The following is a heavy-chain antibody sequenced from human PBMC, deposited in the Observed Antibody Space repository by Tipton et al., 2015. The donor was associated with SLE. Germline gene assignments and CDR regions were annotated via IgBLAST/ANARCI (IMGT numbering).Heavy chain of an antibody. V-gene: IGHV3-9*01. D-gene: IGHD2-2*01. CDR3: AKAQGVVVPNDAFDF. CDR1: GFTLDDYS. Sequence: SLRLSCTASGFTLDDYSLHWVRQVPGKGLEWVSGISWNSGKIDYAGSVKGRFTISRDNSKKTLYLQMNSLRVEDTAIYYCAKAQGVVVPNDAFDFGGQGTMVTVSS. CDR2: ISWNSGKI. J-gene: IGHJ3*01.